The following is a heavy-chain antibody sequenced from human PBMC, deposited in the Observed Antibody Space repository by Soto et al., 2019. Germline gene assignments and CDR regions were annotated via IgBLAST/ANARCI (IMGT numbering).Heavy chain of an antibody. CDR1: GFTFISYC. J-gene: IGHJ6*02. D-gene: IGHD5-18*01. CDR3: ATQRKYRAYYYPMDV. Sequence: EMQLLESGGGLAQPGGSLGLSCVASGFTFISYCMSWVRQARGKGREWVAGISGISGRTDYADSGKGRFTISRDNSNNVLYLQLNGLRAEDTAIYYCATQRKYRAYYYPMDVWGQGATVTVSS. CDR2: ISGISGRT. V-gene: IGHV3-23*01.